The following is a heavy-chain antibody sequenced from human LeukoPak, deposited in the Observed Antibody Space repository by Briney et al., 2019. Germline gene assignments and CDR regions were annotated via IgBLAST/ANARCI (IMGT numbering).Heavy chain of an antibody. CDR2: ISYDGSNK. CDR3: AKDRDGIPFDY. Sequence: PGGSLRLSCAASGFTFSSYGMHWVRQAPGKGLEWAAVISYDGSNKYYADSVKGRFTISRDNSKNTLYLQMNSLRAEDTAVYYCAKDRDGIPFDYWGQGTLVTVSS. J-gene: IGHJ4*02. CDR1: GFTFSSYG. V-gene: IGHV3-30*18. D-gene: IGHD1-14*01.